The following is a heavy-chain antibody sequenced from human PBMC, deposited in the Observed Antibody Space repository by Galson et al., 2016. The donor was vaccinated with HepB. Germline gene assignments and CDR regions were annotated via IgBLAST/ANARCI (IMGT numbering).Heavy chain of an antibody. J-gene: IGHJ4*02. V-gene: IGHV3-7*03. Sequence: SLRLSCAASGFTISNSWMSWVRQAPGKGLEWVAYMKKDGSVMYYMDSVRGRFTISRDNAKNSLYLQMNSLRAEDTAVYYCARDPGGDSGWYYFDSWGQGTLVTVSS. CDR1: GFTISNSW. D-gene: IGHD6-19*01. CDR3: ARDPGGDSGWYYFDS. CDR2: MKKDGSVM.